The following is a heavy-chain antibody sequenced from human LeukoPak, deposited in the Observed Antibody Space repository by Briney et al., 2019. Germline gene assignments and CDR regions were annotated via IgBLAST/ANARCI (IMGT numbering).Heavy chain of an antibody. CDR1: GFSFSDYY. V-gene: IGHV3-11*01. J-gene: IGHJ6*02. Sequence: GGSLRLSCVACGFSFSDYYMSWIRQAPGRGLEWISYISGSGSDLYYADSVKGRFTISRDNANNSLYLQMNSLRAEDTAVYYRARSIGYYYTMDVWGQGTTVTVSS. CDR3: ARSIGYYYTMDV. CDR2: ISGSGSDL. D-gene: IGHD3-22*01.